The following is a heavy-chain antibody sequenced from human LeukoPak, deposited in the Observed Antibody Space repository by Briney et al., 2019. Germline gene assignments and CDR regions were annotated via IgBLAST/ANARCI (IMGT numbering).Heavy chain of an antibody. V-gene: IGHV3-30*18. D-gene: IGHD5-18*01. CDR2: ISYDGSNK. J-gene: IGHJ4*02. CDR1: GFTFSSYG. Sequence: PGGSLRLSCAASGFTFSSYGMHWVRQAPGKGLEWVAVISYDGSNKYYADSVKGRFTISRDNSKNTLYLQMNSLRAEDTAVYYCAKESIPVDTAIGAFDYWGQGTLVTVSS. CDR3: AKESIPVDTAIGAFDY.